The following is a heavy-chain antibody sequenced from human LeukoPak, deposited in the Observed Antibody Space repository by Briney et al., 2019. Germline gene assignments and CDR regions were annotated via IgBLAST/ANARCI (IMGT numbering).Heavy chain of an antibody. CDR1: GYTFTGYY. J-gene: IGHJ3*02. V-gene: IGHV1-2*02. D-gene: IGHD7-27*01. CDR2: FDPNRGGT. CDR3: ARALLTADAFDI. Sequence: ASVKVSCKASGYTFTGYYINWVRQAPGQGLGRRGWFDPNRGGTNYAQKFQARVTMTRDTSISTAYMELRSLRSDDTAVYYCARALLTADAFDIWGQGTMVTVSS.